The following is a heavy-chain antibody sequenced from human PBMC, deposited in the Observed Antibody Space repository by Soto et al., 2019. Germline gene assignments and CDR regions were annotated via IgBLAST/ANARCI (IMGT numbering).Heavy chain of an antibody. Sequence: EVQLVESGGGLVQPGGSLRLSCAASGFTFSSYSMNWVRQAPGKGLEWVSYISSSSSTIYYADSVKGRFTISRDNAKNSLCLQMNSLRAEDTAVYYCARDRVICSGGSCYSEYFQHWGQGTLVTVSS. J-gene: IGHJ1*01. CDR3: ARDRVICSGGSCYSEYFQH. V-gene: IGHV3-48*01. D-gene: IGHD2-15*01. CDR1: GFTFSSYS. CDR2: ISSSSSTI.